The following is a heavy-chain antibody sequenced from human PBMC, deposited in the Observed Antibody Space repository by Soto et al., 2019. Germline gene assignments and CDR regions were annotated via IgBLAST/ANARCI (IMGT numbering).Heavy chain of an antibody. Sequence: QLQLHQSGSGLVKASQTLSLTCTFSGASIPYGGYSWSWIRQPAGKGLEWIGYISHLENTFYNPSFQSRLTLSIDRSKNQFSLKLASMTAADTAVYYCARGGGYDPFDYWGQGILVTVAS. D-gene: IGHD5-12*01. J-gene: IGHJ4*02. V-gene: IGHV4-30-2*01. CDR1: GASIPYGGYS. CDR2: ISHLENT. CDR3: ARGGGYDPFDY.